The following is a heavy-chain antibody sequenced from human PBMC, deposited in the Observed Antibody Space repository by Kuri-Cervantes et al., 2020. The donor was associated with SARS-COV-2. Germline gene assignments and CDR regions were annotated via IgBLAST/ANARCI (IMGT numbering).Heavy chain of an antibody. D-gene: IGHD1-1*01. CDR1: GGSFSGYY. CDR2: IDWDDDK. J-gene: IGHJ2*01. Sequence: TLSLTCAVYGGSFSGYYWSWIRQPPGKALEWLARIDWDDDKYYSTSLKTRLTISKDTSKNQVVLTMTNMDPVDTATYYCARMETGYWYFDLWGRGTLVTVSS. CDR3: ARMETGYWYFDL. V-gene: IGHV2-70*11.